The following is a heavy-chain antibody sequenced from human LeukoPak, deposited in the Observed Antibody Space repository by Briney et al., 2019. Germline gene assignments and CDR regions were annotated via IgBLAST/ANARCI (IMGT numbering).Heavy chain of an antibody. CDR1: GFTFSSYA. V-gene: IGHV3-74*01. CDR3: ASTFRISGTTYYH. Sequence: GGSLRLSCEASGFTFSSYAMSWVRQLPGKGLEWVSHINSDGSRSTYADPVKGRFSISRNTAENTVYLQMNSLRAEDTAVYYCASTFRISGTTYYHWGQGTLVTVSS. D-gene: IGHD1-7*01. J-gene: IGHJ4*02. CDR2: INSDGSRS.